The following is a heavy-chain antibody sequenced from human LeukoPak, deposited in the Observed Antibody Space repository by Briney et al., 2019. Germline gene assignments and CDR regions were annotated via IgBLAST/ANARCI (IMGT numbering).Heavy chain of an antibody. D-gene: IGHD2-15*01. J-gene: IGHJ4*02. V-gene: IGHV5-51*01. Sequence: GESLKISCKASGYSFTNYWIGWVRQMPGKGLEWMGITYPGDSETRFSPSVQGQVTISADKSISTAYLQWGSLKASDTAMYYCARRLCSGGSCYSPLFDYWGQGTLVTVSS. CDR2: TYPGDSET. CDR3: ARRLCSGGSCYSPLFDY. CDR1: GYSFTNYW.